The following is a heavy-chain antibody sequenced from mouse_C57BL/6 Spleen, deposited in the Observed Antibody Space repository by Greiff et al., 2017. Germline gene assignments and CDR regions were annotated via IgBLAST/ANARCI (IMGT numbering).Heavy chain of an antibody. CDR2: IWTGGDT. Sequence: VKLQESGPGLVAPSQSLSITCTVSGFSLTSYAISWVRQPPGKGLEWLGVIWTGGDTNYTSALKSRLSISKDNSKSQVFLKMNSLQTDDTARYYCARDYSNNNAMDYWGQGTAVTVSS. D-gene: IGHD2-5*01. J-gene: IGHJ4*01. CDR3: ARDYSNNNAMDY. V-gene: IGHV2-9-1*01. CDR1: GFSLTSYA.